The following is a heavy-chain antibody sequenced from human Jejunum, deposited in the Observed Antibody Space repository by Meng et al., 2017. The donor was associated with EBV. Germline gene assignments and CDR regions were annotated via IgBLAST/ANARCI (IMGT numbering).Heavy chain of an antibody. V-gene: IGHV1-2*06. D-gene: IGHD6-13*01. CDR2: INPYTGGT. J-gene: IGHJ4*02. Sequence: QVQRVQAGAEVKKPGASVKVSCKASEDTFTGYYYMHWVRQAPGQGLEWMGRINPYTGGTNYAQKFQGRVTMTRDTSNNTTYMEVNSLRSDDTAVYSCARDGYNSGWYYWGQGTLVTVSS. CDR3: ARDGYNSGWYY. CDR1: EDTFTGYYY.